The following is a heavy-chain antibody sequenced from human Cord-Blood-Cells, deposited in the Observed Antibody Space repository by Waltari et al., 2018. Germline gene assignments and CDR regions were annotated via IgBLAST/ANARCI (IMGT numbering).Heavy chain of an antibody. V-gene: IGHV4-39*01. J-gene: IGHJ4*02. CDR3: ARQPYDFWSGYDLDY. CDR1: GGSMVRSSFY. Sequence: QLLLQESGPGLVKPWETLSLTCTVSGGSMVRSSFYWGWIRQVRGKGLERSGSICYSGRTYYSPSRKSRITISVDTSKNQFSLKLSSVAAAETAVYYGARQPYDFWSGYDLDYWGQGTLVTVSS. D-gene: IGHD3-3*01. CDR2: ICYSGRT.